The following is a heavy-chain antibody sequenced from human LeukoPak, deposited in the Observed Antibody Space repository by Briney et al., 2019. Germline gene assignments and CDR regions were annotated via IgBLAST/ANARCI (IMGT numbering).Heavy chain of an antibody. CDR1: GGSISTYY. V-gene: IGHV4-59*01. Sequence: SETLSLTCTLSGGSISTYYWSWIRQPPGKGLEWIGYIYHSGSTNYNPSLKSRVTISVDTSKNQFSLKLSSVTAADTAVYYCARGGGYASPIGYWGQGALVSVSS. CDR3: ARGGGYASPIGY. D-gene: IGHD5-12*01. J-gene: IGHJ4*02. CDR2: IYHSGST.